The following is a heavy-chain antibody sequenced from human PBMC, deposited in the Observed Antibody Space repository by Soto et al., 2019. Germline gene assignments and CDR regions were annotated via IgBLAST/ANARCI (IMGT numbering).Heavy chain of an antibody. J-gene: IGHJ6*02. V-gene: IGHV3-30*18. CDR1: GFTFSNYV. CDR3: AKDQYQLIRRCYGLDV. D-gene: IGHD2-2*01. CDR2: ISYDGSNK. Sequence: QVQLVESGGGVVQPGRSLRLSCAASGFTFSNYVMHWVRQAPGKGLEWVAVISYDGSNKYYADSVRGRFTISRDNSKNTLFLQMNGLRPEDTAVYYCAKDQYQLIRRCYGLDVWGQGTTVTVSS.